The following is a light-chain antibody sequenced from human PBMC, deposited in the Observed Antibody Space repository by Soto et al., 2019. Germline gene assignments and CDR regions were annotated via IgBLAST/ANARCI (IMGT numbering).Light chain of an antibody. CDR3: QQYNSYPST. V-gene: IGKV1-5*03. CDR1: QSISSW. Sequence: DIQMTQSPSTLSASVGDRVTVTCRVSQSISSWLAWYQQKPGKAPKLLVSKASSLESGVPSRFSGAGSGTEFTLTISSLQPDDFATYYCQQYNSYPSTFGQGTKVEIK. CDR2: KAS. J-gene: IGKJ1*01.